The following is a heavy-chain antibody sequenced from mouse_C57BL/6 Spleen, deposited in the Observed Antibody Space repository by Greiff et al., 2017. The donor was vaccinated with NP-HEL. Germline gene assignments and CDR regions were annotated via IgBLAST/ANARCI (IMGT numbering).Heavy chain of an antibody. Sequence: VQLKESGPELVKPGASVKIPCKASGYTFTDYNMDWVKQSHGKSLEWIGDINPNNGGTIYNQKFKGKATLTVDKSSSTAYMELRSLTSEDTAVYYCARSCTTVDYWGQGTTLTVSS. CDR3: ARSCTTVDY. J-gene: IGHJ2*01. CDR2: INPNNGGT. D-gene: IGHD1-1*01. CDR1: GYTFTDYN. V-gene: IGHV1-18*01.